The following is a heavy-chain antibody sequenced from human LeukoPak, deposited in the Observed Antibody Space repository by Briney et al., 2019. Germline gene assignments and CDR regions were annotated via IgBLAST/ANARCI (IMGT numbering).Heavy chain of an antibody. D-gene: IGHD6-6*01. CDR3: ARDETAIAARMVYFDS. J-gene: IGHJ4*02. Sequence: GGSLRLSCAASGFTFSNYAMHWVRQAPGKGLEWVAVISYDGSNEHYPDSVKGRFTISRDNSKNTLYLQMNSLRVEDTAIYYCARDETAIAARMVYFDSWGQGTLVTVSS. CDR2: ISYDGSNE. CDR1: GFTFSNYA. V-gene: IGHV3-30-3*01.